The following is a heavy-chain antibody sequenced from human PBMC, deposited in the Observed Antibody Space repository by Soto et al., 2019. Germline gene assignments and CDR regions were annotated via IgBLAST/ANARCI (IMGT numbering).Heavy chain of an antibody. CDR3: AKDPGGYGSGSYEYFDY. CDR1: GFTFSSYA. D-gene: IGHD3-10*01. V-gene: IGHV3-23*01. CDR2: ISGSGGST. J-gene: IGHJ4*02. Sequence: EVQLLESGGGLVQPGGSLRLSCAASGFTFSSYAMSWVRQAPGKGLEWVSAISGSGGSTYYADSVKGRFTISRDNSKNTLYLQMNSLRAEDTAVYYCAKDPGGYGSGSYEYFDYWGQGTLVTVSS.